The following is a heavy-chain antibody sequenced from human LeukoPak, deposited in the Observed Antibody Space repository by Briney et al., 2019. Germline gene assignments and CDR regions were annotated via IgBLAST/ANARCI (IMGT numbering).Heavy chain of an antibody. CDR1: GYTFIGYF. CDR2: IYPDSGGT. CDR3: ARVKYYESSGYYRRHDAFDI. V-gene: IGHV1-2*02. Sequence: ASVKDSCMASGYTFIGYFLHPVRQTPGQGVERMGWIYPDSGGTNYAQKFQGRVTMTRDTSISTAYMELSRLRSDDTAVYYCARVKYYESSGYYRRHDAFDIWGQGTMVTVSS. D-gene: IGHD3-22*01. J-gene: IGHJ3*02.